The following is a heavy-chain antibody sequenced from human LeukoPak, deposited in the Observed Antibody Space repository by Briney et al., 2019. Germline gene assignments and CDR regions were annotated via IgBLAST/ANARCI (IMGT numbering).Heavy chain of an antibody. CDR3: AKDRTHRDNVDY. CDR1: GFSFSSHW. D-gene: IGHD1-1*01. V-gene: IGHV3-7*01. Sequence: PGGSLRLSCAASGFSFSSHWMSWVRQAPGKGLEWVANIKQDGSEKYFVDSVKGRFTISRDNAKNSLYLQMNSLRGEDTAAYYCAKDRTHRDNVDYWGQGTLVTVSS. CDR2: IKQDGSEK. J-gene: IGHJ4*02.